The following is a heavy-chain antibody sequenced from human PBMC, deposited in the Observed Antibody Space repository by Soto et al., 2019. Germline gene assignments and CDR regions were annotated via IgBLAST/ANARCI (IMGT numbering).Heavy chain of an antibody. V-gene: IGHV1-3*01. D-gene: IGHD3-10*01. Sequence: QVQLVQSGAEVKKPGASVKVSCKASGYTFTNYVLHWVRQAPGQRLEWMGWVNAGNGNTKYSQKIQGRVTMPRDTPASTAYRDPSSLSSEATAVYYCPSPSYGSGKYYWGQGTLVTVSS. CDR1: GYTFTNYV. CDR2: VNAGNGNT. CDR3: PSPSYGSGKYY. J-gene: IGHJ4*02.